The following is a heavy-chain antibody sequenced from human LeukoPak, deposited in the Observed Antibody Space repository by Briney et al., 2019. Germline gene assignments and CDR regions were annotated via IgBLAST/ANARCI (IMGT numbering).Heavy chain of an antibody. D-gene: IGHD3-10*01. CDR2: INTNTGNP. V-gene: IGHV7-4-1*02. Sequence: ASVKVSYKASGYTFTSYAMNWVRQAPGQGLEWMGWINTNTGNPTYAQGFTGRFVFSLDTSVSTAYLQISSLKAEDTAVYYCARDTITMVRGVIQGHDYWGQGTLVTVSS. CDR3: ARDTITMVRGVIQGHDY. CDR1: GYTFTSYA. J-gene: IGHJ4*02.